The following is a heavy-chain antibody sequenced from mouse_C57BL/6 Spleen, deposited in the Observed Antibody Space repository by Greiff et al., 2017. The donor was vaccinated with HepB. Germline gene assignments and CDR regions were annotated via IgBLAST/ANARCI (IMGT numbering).Heavy chain of an antibody. V-gene: IGHV5-9*01. D-gene: IGHD1-1*01. CDR2: ISGGGGNT. CDR3: ARGDGTWYFDV. Sequence: EVHLVESGGGLVKPGGSLKLSCAASGFTFSSYTMSWVRQTPEKRLEWVATISGGGGNTYYPDSVKGRFTISRDNAKNTLYLQMRSLRSEDTALYYCARGDGTWYFDVWGTGTTVTVSS. CDR1: GFTFSSYT. J-gene: IGHJ1*03.